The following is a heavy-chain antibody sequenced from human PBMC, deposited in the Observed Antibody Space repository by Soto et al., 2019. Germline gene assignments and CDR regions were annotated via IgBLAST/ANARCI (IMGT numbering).Heavy chain of an antibody. Sequence: QVQLVQSGAEVKKPGASVKVSCKASGYTFTSYGISWVRQAPGQGLEWMGWISAYNGNTNYAQKLQGRVTMTTDTSTSTAYMELRSQRSDDTAVYYCARGQHRWSATQRDAFDIWGQGTMVTVSS. CDR1: GYTFTSYG. J-gene: IGHJ3*02. V-gene: IGHV1-18*01. D-gene: IGHD2-15*01. CDR3: ARGQHRWSATQRDAFDI. CDR2: ISAYNGNT.